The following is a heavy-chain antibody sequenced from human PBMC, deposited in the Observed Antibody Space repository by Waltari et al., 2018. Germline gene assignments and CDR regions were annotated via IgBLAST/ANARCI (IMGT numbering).Heavy chain of an antibody. V-gene: IGHV4-39*01. D-gene: IGHD6-19*01. CDR1: GGSITRTTYY. CDR2: ISYSGTT. Sequence: QLQLQESGPGLVKPSETLSLTCTVSGGSITRTTYYWGWIRQPPGKGLEWIGSISYSGTTYYNAALKSRVTISVDTSKNQFSLKVISVTAADSAVYHCVTYSSDSPHHYGVDVWGHGTTVTVSS. CDR3: VTYSSDSPHHYGVDV. J-gene: IGHJ6*02.